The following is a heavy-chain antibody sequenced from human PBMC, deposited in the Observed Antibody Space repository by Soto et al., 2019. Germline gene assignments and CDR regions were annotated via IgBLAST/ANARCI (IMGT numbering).Heavy chain of an antibody. CDR2: IIPILGIA. J-gene: IGHJ4*02. Sequence: SVKVSCKASGGTFSSYTISWVRQAPGQGLEWMGRIIPILGIANYAQKFQGRVTITADKSTSTAYMELSSLRSEDTAVYYCARSSGSGWYRYWGQGTLVTVSS. D-gene: IGHD6-19*01. CDR1: GGTFSSYT. V-gene: IGHV1-69*02. CDR3: ARSSGSGWYRY.